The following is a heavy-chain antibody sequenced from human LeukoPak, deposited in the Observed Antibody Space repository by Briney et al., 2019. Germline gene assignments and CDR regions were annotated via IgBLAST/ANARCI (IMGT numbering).Heavy chain of an antibody. CDR1: GGSISSGDYY. CDR3: ARTIYITMVRGVITRARIFDY. D-gene: IGHD3-10*01. J-gene: IGHJ4*02. Sequence: PSQTLSLTCTVSGGSISSGDYYWSWIRQPPGKGLEWIGYIYYRGSTYYNPSLKSRVTISVDTSKNQFSLKLSSVTAADTAVYYCARTIYITMVRGVITRARIFDYWGQGTLVTVSS. V-gene: IGHV4-30-4*01. CDR2: IYYRGST.